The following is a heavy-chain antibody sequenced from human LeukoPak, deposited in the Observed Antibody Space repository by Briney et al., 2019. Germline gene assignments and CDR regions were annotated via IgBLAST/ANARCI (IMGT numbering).Heavy chain of an antibody. Sequence: GGSLRLSCEASGFTFGSFAMYWVRQAPGKGLDWIAGIFGSGGSPHYADSVKGRFTISRDNSKNTVYLQINSLRAEDTAVYYCAKGGYDYVELGYFDYWGQGTLVTVSS. J-gene: IGHJ4*02. V-gene: IGHV3-23*01. CDR3: AKGGYDYVELGYFDY. CDR2: IFGSGGSP. CDR1: GFTFGSFA. D-gene: IGHD5-12*01.